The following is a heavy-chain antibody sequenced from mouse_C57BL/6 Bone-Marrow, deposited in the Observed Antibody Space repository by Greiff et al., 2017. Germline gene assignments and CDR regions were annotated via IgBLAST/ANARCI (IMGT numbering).Heavy chain of an antibody. CDR2: IHPNSGST. CDR3: ARSKGNYGRFAY. Sequence: VQLQQSGAELVKPGASVKLSCKASGYTFTSYWMHWVKQRPGQGLEWIGMIHPNSGSTNYNEKFKSKATLTVDKSSSTAYMQLSSLTSEDSAVYYCARSKGNYGRFAYWGQGTLVTGSA. D-gene: IGHD2-1*01. J-gene: IGHJ3*01. CDR1: GYTFTSYW. V-gene: IGHV1-64*01.